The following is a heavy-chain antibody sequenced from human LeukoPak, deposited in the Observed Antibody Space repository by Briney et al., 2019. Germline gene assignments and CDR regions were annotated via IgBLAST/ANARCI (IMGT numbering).Heavy chain of an antibody. Sequence: GASVKVSCKASGYTFTSYDINWVRQATGQGLEWMGWMNPNSGNTGYAQKFQGRVTITRNTSISTAYMELSSLRSEDTAVYYCARFLSGSYYVFDYWGQGTLVTVSS. V-gene: IGHV1-8*03. J-gene: IGHJ4*02. CDR1: GYTFTSYD. CDR3: ARFLSGSYYVFDY. CDR2: MNPNSGNT. D-gene: IGHD1-26*01.